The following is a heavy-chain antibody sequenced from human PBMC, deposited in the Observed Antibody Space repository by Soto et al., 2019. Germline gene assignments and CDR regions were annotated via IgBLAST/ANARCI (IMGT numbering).Heavy chain of an antibody. CDR1: GFTFSSYG. D-gene: IGHD4-17*01. J-gene: IGHJ4*02. V-gene: IGHV3-30*18. CDR3: AKATSPFPTVAFDY. CDR2: ISYDGSNK. Sequence: PGGSLRLSCAASGFTFSSYGMHWVRQAPGKGLEWVAVISYDGSNKYYADSVKGRFTISRDNSKNTLYLQMNSLRAEDTAVYYCAKATSPFPTVAFDYWGQGT.